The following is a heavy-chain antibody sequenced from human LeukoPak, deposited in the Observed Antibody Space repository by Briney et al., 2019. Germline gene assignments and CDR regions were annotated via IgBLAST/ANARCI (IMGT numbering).Heavy chain of an antibody. V-gene: IGHV1-8*01. Sequence: ASVKVSCKASGYTFISYDINWVRQATGQGLEWLGWMNPNSGGAGYAQNFQGRVSLTRDTSISTAYMELTNLGSEDTAVYYCARNLARTGDFDYGAQGTLVTVSS. D-gene: IGHD5-12*01. CDR3: ARNLARTGDFDY. CDR1: GYTFISYD. CDR2: MNPNSGGA. J-gene: IGHJ4*02.